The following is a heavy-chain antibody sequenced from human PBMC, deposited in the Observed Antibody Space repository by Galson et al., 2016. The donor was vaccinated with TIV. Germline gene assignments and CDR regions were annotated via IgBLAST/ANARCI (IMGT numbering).Heavy chain of an antibody. CDR2: ISHDGNNK. CDR1: GFTFSSYT. D-gene: IGHD1-26*01. Sequence: SLRLSCAASGFTFSSYTFHWVRQTPGKGLEWVAIISHDGNNKDVADSVQGRFTISSDSSKNTVYLQMNNMRTEDTALYFCTRDGSGNCKYVDYFDSWGQGTLVTVSS. CDR3: TRDGSGNCKYVDYFDS. V-gene: IGHV3-30-3*01. J-gene: IGHJ4*02.